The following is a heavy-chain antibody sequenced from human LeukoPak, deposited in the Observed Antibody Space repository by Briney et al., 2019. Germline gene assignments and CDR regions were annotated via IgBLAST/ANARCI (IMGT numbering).Heavy chain of an antibody. J-gene: IGHJ6*03. V-gene: IGHV1-2*02. CDR3: ARDERYCSSTSCYSYYYYMDV. CDR1: GDPFTGYY. Sequence: ASVKVSCKASGDPFTGYYIHWVRQAPGQGLEWMGWIDPDSGASNYPQRFQGRVTMTRDTSISTAYMEVSRLTSDDTAVYYCARDERYCSSTSCYSYYYYMDVWGKGTTVTVSS. D-gene: IGHD2-2*01. CDR2: IDPDSGAS.